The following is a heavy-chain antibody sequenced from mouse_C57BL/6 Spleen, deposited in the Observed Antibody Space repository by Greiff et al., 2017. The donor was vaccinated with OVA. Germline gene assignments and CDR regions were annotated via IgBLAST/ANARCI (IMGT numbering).Heavy chain of an antibody. CDR3: ARGYPRYFDV. J-gene: IGHJ1*03. CDR1: GFTFSDYG. V-gene: IGHV5-17*01. CDR2: ISSGSSTI. D-gene: IGHD2-2*01. Sequence: EVQLQESGGGLVKPGGSLKLSCAASGFTFSDYGMHWVRQAPEKGLEWVAYISSGSSTIYYADTVKGRFTISRDNAKNTLFLQMTSLRSEDTAMYYCARGYPRYFDVWGTGTTVTVSS.